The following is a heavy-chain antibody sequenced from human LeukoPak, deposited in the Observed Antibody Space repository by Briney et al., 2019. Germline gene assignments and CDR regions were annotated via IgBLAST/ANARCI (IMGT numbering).Heavy chain of an antibody. D-gene: IGHD3-10*01. V-gene: IGHV3-73*01. CDR2: IRSKANSYAT. CDR3: TRRAPGSGSPFSFDY. J-gene: IGHJ4*02. CDR1: GFSFSGSA. Sequence: GGSLRLSCAASGFSFSGSAMHWVRQASGKGLEWVGRIRSKANSYATAYAASVKGRFTISRDDSKNTAYLQMNSLKTEDTAVYYCTRRAPGSGSPFSFDYWGQGTLVTVSS.